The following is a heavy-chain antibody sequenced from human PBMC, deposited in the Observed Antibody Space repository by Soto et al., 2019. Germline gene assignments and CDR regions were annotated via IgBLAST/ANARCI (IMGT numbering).Heavy chain of an antibody. Sequence: PGESLKISCKGSRYSFTSYWIAGVRQMPGKGLEWMGIIHPGDSDSRYSPSFQGQVTISADKSISTAYLQWSSLKASDTAIYYCARPRSGSYRLDYYGMDVWGQGTTVTVSS. CDR2: IHPGDSDS. CDR1: RYSFTSYW. D-gene: IGHD3-10*01. J-gene: IGHJ6*02. CDR3: ARPRSGSYRLDYYGMDV. V-gene: IGHV5-51*01.